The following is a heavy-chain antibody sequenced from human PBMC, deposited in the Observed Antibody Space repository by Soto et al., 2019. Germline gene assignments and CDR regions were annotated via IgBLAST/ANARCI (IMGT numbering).Heavy chain of an antibody. Sequence: GESLKISCKASGYIFITYWIGWGLQGPGKGLEWMGFIYPGDSDTRYSPSFQGQVTISVDKSTSTTYLQWSSLKASDTAIYYCARRVQQLVRGWFDPWGQGTQVTVSS. J-gene: IGHJ5*02. CDR2: IYPGDSDT. V-gene: IGHV5-51*01. D-gene: IGHD6-6*01. CDR3: ARRVQQLVRGWFDP. CDR1: GYIFITYW.